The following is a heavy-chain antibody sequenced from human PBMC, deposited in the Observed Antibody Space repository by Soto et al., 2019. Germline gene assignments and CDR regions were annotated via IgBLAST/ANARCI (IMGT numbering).Heavy chain of an antibody. V-gene: IGHV3-30*18. J-gene: IGHJ4*02. CDR1: GFTFSSYG. CDR2: ISYDGSNK. CDR3: AKDTYDSSGLDY. D-gene: IGHD3-22*01. Sequence: PGGSLRLSCAASGFTFSSYGMHWFRQAPGKGLEWVAVISYDGSNKYYADSVKGRFTISRDNSKNTLYLQMNSLRAEDTAVYYCAKDTYDSSGLDYWGQGTLVTVSS.